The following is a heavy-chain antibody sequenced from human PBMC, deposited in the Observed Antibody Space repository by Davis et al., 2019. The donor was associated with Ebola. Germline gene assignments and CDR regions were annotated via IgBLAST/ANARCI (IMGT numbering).Heavy chain of an antibody. D-gene: IGHD6-6*01. CDR1: GYTFTSYY. J-gene: IGHJ5*02. V-gene: IGHV1-18*04. CDR2: ISAYNGNT. Sequence: VKVSCKASGYTFTSYYMHWVRQAPGQGLEWMGWISAYNGNTNYAQKLQGRVTMTTDTSTSTAYMELRSLRSDDTAVYYCARDRAYSSSPRYNWFDPWGQGTLVTVSS. CDR3: ARDRAYSSSPRYNWFDP.